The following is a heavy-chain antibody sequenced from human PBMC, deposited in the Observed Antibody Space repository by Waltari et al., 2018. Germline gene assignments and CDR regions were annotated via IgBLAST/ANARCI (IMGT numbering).Heavy chain of an antibody. CDR1: GFPLRSRKMG. D-gene: IGHD3-10*01. CDR3: VQTDGRFGELYDFDY. V-gene: IGHV2-5*05. CDR2: IYWDDDA. Sequence: QITLKESGPTLVKPTQTLTLTCSFSGFPLRSRKMGVGWVRQPPGKALEWLAIIYWDDDARYAPSLTSRLTITKDTSKNQVVLSMTNMDPVDTGTYYCVQTDGRFGELYDFDYWGQGTLITVSS. J-gene: IGHJ4*02.